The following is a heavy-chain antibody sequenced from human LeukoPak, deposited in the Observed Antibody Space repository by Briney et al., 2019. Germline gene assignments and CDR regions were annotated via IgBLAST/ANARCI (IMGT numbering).Heavy chain of an antibody. J-gene: IGHJ5*02. D-gene: IGHD6-19*01. Sequence: GGSLRLSCAASGFTFSSYAMSWVRQAPGKGLEWVSAISGSGGSTYYADSVKGRFTIARDNSKNTLYLQMNSLRAEDTAVYYCAKVGSSGWYIDGFDPWGQGTLVTVSS. CDR3: AKVGSSGWYIDGFDP. V-gene: IGHV3-23*01. CDR2: ISGSGGST. CDR1: GFTFSSYA.